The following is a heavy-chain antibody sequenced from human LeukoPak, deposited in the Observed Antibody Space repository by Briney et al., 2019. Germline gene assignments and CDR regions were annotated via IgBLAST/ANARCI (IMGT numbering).Heavy chain of an antibody. Sequence: GGSLRLSCAASGFTFSSYWMSWARQAQGKGLEWVANIKQDGSEKYYVDSVNGRFTISRDNAKNSLYLQMNSLRAEDTAVYYCARGRGYGGYVGWAQGTLVSVSS. CDR1: GFTFSSYW. CDR2: IKQDGSEK. V-gene: IGHV3-7*01. J-gene: IGHJ4*02. CDR3: ARGRGYGGYVG. D-gene: IGHD5-12*01.